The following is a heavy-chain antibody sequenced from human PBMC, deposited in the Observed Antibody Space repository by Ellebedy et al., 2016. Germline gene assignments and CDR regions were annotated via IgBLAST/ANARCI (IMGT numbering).Heavy chain of an antibody. J-gene: IGHJ6*02. CDR1: GGSVSSGSYY. D-gene: IGHD4-23*01. CDR3: ARPQGLGGNHAYYYYYYGMDV. CDR2: IYYSGST. V-gene: IGHV4-61*01. Sequence: GSLRLXXTVSGGSVSSGSYYWSWIRQPPGKGLEWIGYIYYSGSTNYNPSLKSRVTISVDTSKNQFSLKLSSVTAADTAVYYCARPQGLGGNHAYYYYYYGMDVWGQGTTVTVSS.